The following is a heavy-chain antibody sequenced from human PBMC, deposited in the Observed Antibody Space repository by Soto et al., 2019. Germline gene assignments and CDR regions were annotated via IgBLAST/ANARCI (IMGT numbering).Heavy chain of an antibody. J-gene: IGHJ5*02. V-gene: IGHV1-69*01. CDR1: GCTFSSYA. D-gene: IGHD3-10*01. CDR2: IIPMYGPA. Sequence: QVPLVQSGAEVKKPGSSVTVSCKACGCTFSSYAIQWVRQAPGQGLEWMGGIIPMYGPAKYAQRFQGRVTITADESTTTVYMELTSLTSQDTAVYYCARVTSMVRGVIDNWFDPWGHGTLVTVSS. CDR3: ARVTSMVRGVIDNWFDP.